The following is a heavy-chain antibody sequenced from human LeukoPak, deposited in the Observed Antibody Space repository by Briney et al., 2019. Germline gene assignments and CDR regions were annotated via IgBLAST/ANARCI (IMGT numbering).Heavy chain of an antibody. Sequence: SETLSLTCTVSGGSISSYYWSWIRQPPGKGLEWIGYIYYSGSTNYNPSLKSRVTISVDTPKNQFSLKLSSVTAADTAVYYCARDSSSWYRGNFDYWGQGTLVTVSS. D-gene: IGHD6-13*01. V-gene: IGHV4-59*01. CDR2: IYYSGST. J-gene: IGHJ4*02. CDR1: GGSISSYY. CDR3: ARDSSSWYRGNFDY.